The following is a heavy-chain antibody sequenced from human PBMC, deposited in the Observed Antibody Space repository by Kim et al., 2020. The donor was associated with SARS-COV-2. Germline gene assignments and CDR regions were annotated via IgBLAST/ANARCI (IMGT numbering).Heavy chain of an antibody. CDR1: GGSVSSGSYY. D-gene: IGHD3-3*01. V-gene: IGHV4-61*01. CDR2: IYYSGST. Sequence: SETLSLTCTVSGGSVSSGSYYWSWIRQPPGKGLEWIGYIYYSGSTNYNPSLKSRVTISVDTSKNQFSLKLSSVTAADTAVYYCARDTAPDYDFWSGYYGVFDYGMDVWGQGTTVTVSS. CDR3: ARDTAPDYDFWSGYYGVFDYGMDV. J-gene: IGHJ6*02.